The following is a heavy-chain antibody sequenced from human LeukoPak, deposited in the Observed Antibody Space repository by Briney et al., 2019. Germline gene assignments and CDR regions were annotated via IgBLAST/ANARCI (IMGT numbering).Heavy chain of an antibody. Sequence: GASLRPACAASGFTFSSYTMTWVRQAPGKGLEWVSFISSSSSYMYYGDTLKGRFTISRDNAKNSLYLQMDKLRGEDTAIYYRARALTPASGWLGSWGQGTLVSVSS. D-gene: IGHD6-19*01. V-gene: IGHV3-21*01. CDR1: GFTFSSYT. CDR2: ISSSSSYM. CDR3: ARALTPASGWLGS. J-gene: IGHJ5*01.